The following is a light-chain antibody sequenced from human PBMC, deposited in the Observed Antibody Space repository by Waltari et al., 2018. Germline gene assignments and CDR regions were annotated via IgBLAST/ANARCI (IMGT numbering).Light chain of an antibody. CDR1: HNIVRW. CDR3: QQYTAYPIT. Sequence: DIQMTQSPSSLAASVGDRVTMTCRASHNIVRWLAWYQQKPQKAPKALIYAASALESGVPSRFSGSGSGTEFTLTISRLQPEDFATYFCQQYTAYPITFGGGTKVEI. J-gene: IGKJ4*01. V-gene: IGKV1D-16*01. CDR2: AAS.